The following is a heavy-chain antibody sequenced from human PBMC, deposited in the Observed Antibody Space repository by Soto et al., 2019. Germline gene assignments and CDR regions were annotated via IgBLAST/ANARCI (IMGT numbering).Heavy chain of an antibody. CDR1: GYTFTSYA. Sequence: ASVKVSCKASGYTFTSYAMHWVRQAPGQRLEWMGWINAGNGNTKYSQKFQGRVTITRDTSASTAYMELSSLRSEDTAVYYCARGLYYGSSGFEGGGMDVWGQGTTVTVSS. D-gene: IGHD3-22*01. CDR3: ARGLYYGSSGFEGGGMDV. CDR2: INAGNGNT. J-gene: IGHJ6*02. V-gene: IGHV1-3*01.